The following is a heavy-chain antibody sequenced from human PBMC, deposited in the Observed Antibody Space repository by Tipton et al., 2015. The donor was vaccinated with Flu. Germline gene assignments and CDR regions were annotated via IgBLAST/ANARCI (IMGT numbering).Heavy chain of an antibody. J-gene: IGHJ3*02. Sequence: TLSFTCTVSGGSISSYYWSWIRQPAGKGLEWIGRIYTSGSTNYNPSLKSRVTMSVDTSKNQFSLKLSSVTAADTAVYYCARDRQITMIGRDAFDIWGQGTMVTVSS. CDR2: IYTSGST. CDR3: ARDRQITMIGRDAFDI. CDR1: GGSISSYY. D-gene: IGHD3-22*01. V-gene: IGHV4-4*07.